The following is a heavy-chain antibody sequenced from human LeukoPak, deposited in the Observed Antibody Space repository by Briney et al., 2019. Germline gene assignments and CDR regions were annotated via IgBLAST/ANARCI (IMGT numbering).Heavy chain of an antibody. CDR3: AKDLLGTAAGRKRYGSGSYQSAFDY. V-gene: IGHV3-30*18. J-gene: IGHJ4*02. Sequence: GGSLRLSCAASGFTFSSYGMHWVRQAPGKGLEGVAVISYDGSNKYYADSVKDRFTISRDNSTNTLYLQMNSLRAEDTAVYYCAKDLLGTAAGRKRYGSGSYQSAFDYWGQGTLVTVSS. CDR2: ISYDGSNK. D-gene: IGHD3-10*01. CDR1: GFTFSSYG.